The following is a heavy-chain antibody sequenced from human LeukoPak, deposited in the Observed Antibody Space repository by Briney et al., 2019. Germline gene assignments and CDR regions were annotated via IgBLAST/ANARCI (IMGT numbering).Heavy chain of an antibody. D-gene: IGHD1-26*01. CDR1: GYAFTTNW. CDR3: ARPGYSGSLEY. CDR2: IYPADSDT. J-gene: IGHJ4*02. V-gene: IGHV5-51*01. Sequence: GESLKISCKGSGYAFTTNWICWVRQMPGKCLEWMGIIYPADSDTRYSPSFQGQVTISADKSISTAYLQWNSLKASDTAMYYCARPGYSGSLEYWGQGTLVTVSS.